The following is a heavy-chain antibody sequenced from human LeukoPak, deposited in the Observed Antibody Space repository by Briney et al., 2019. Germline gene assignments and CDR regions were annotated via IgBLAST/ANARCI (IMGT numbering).Heavy chain of an antibody. J-gene: IGHJ4*02. D-gene: IGHD3-22*01. Sequence: GGSLRLSCAASGFTFSSYGMHWVRQAPGKGLEWVAVISYDGSNKYYADSVKGRFTISRDNSKNTLYLQMNSLRAEDTAVYYCARGSNYYDSSGYQHWGQGTLVTVSS. CDR1: GFTFSSYG. CDR2: ISYDGSNK. V-gene: IGHV3-30*03. CDR3: ARGSNYYDSSGYQH.